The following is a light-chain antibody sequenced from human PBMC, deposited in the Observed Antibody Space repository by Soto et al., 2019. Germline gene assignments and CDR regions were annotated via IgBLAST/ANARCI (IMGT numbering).Light chain of an antibody. V-gene: IGKV3-15*01. CDR1: QSVSSN. CDR3: QQYNNWPPPMYP. J-gene: IGKJ2*01. CDR2: GAS. Sequence: EMVMTQSPATLSVSPGERATLSCRASQSVSSNLAWYQQKPGQPPRLLIYGASTRATGIPARFSGSGSGTEFTLTISSLQSEDFAVYYCQQYNNWPPPMYPFGQGTKLEIK.